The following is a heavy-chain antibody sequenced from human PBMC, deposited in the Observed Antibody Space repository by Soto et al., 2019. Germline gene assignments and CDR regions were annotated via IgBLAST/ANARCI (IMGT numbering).Heavy chain of an antibody. CDR1: NGSISSGGDS. J-gene: IGHJ6*01. Sequence: SETLSLTCTVSNGSISSGGDSWRWILRTPGQGLEWIGYIYPAGKTYYNPSLRSRPTLSFDTPHSHCSLQLTSDAAADTAAYFCASAPPGPARCWSCWRHVPTVAAS. V-gene: IGHV4-30-2*01. CDR2: IYPAGKT. CDR3: ASAPPGPARCWSC. D-gene: IGHD1-26*01.